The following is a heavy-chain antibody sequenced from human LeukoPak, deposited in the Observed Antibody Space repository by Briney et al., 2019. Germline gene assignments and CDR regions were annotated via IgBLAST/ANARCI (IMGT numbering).Heavy chain of an antibody. Sequence: GGSLRLSCAASGFTFSSYALSWVRQAPGKGLEWVSAISGSGGSTHYADSVKGRFTISRDNSKNTLYLQMNSLRAEDTAVYYCARDRLHYDSLTGYPADWGQGTLVTVSS. J-gene: IGHJ4*02. CDR1: GFTFSSYA. D-gene: IGHD3-9*01. CDR2: ISGSGGST. V-gene: IGHV3-23*01. CDR3: ARDRLHYDSLTGYPAD.